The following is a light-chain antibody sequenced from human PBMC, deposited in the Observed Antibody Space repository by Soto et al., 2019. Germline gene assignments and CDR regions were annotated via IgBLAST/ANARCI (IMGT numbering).Light chain of an antibody. CDR3: SSYTSSSTLMV. CDR2: DVS. V-gene: IGLV2-14*01. J-gene: IGLJ2*01. CDR1: SSDVGGYNY. Sequence: QSALTQPASVSVSPGQSITISCTGTSSDVGGYNYVSWYQQHPGKAPKLMIYDVSNRPSGVSNRFSGSKSGNTASLTISGLQADDEADYYCSSYTSSSTLMVFGGGTKLTVL.